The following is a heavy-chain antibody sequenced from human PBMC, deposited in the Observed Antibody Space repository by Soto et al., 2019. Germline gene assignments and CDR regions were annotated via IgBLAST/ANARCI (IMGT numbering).Heavy chain of an antibody. CDR2: FDPEDGET. CDR3: ASETYYYGSGSLHAFDI. J-gene: IGHJ3*02. V-gene: IGHV1-24*01. CDR1: GYTLTELS. Sequence: GASVKVSCKVSGYTLTELSMHWVRQAPGKGLEWMGGFDPEDGETIYAQKFQGRVTMTEDTSTDTAYMGLSSLRSEDTAVYYCASETYYYGSGSLHAFDIWGQGTMVTVSS. D-gene: IGHD3-10*01.